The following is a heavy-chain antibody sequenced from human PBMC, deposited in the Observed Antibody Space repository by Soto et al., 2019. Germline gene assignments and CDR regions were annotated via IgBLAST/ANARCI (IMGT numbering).Heavy chain of an antibody. CDR3: ARQQWLGSYYYYFGMDV. CDR1: GYSFTSYW. CDR2: IDPSDSYT. D-gene: IGHD6-19*01. J-gene: IGHJ6*02. Sequence: GESLKISCKGSGYSFTSYWISWVRQMPGKGLEWMGRIDPSDSYTNYSPSFQGHATISADKSISTAYLQWSSLKASDTAMYYCARQQWLGSYYYYFGMDVWGQGTTVTVSS. V-gene: IGHV5-10-1*01.